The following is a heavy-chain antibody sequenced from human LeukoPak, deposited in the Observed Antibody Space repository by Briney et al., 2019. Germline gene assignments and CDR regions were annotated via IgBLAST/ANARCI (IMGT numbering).Heavy chain of an antibody. CDR2: SYCSGSA. J-gene: IGHJ4*02. CDR1: GGSISSGGYY. V-gene: IGHV4-31*03. D-gene: IGHD3-22*01. CDR3: ARSDGSGSVDY. Sequence: SQTLSLTCTVSGGSISSGGYYWSWIRQHPGKGLEWIGYSYCSGSAYYNPSLKSRGTISVDTSKNQFSLKLSSVTAADTAVYYCARSDGSGSVDYWGQGTLVTVSS.